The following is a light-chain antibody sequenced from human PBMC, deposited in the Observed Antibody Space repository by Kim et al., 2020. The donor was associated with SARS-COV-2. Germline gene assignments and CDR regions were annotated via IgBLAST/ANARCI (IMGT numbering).Light chain of an antibody. CDR2: GNN. CDR3: QSYDTSLSGFYV. CDR1: SSNIGAGYD. J-gene: IGLJ1*01. Sequence: QPVLTQPPSVSGAPGQRVTISCTGSSSNIGAGYDVYWYQQLPGKAPKLLISGNNNRPSGVPDRFSGSKSGTSASLAITRLQADDEADYYCQSYDTSLSGFYVFGTGTKVTVL. V-gene: IGLV1-40*01.